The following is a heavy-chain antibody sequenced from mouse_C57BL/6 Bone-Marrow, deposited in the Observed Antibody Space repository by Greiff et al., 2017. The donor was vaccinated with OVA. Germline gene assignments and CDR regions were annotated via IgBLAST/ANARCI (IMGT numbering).Heavy chain of an antibody. CDR3: SGAITTVVAEDWFAY. D-gene: IGHD1-1*01. Sequence: EVKVEESGGGLVQPGGSMKLSCAASGFTFSDAWMDWVRQSPEKGLEWVAEIRNKANNHATYYAESVKGRFTISRDYSKSSVYLQMNSLRAEDTGIYYCSGAITTVVAEDWFAYWGQGTLVTVSA. J-gene: IGHJ3*01. CDR1: GFTFSDAW. CDR2: IRNKANNHAT. V-gene: IGHV6-6*01.